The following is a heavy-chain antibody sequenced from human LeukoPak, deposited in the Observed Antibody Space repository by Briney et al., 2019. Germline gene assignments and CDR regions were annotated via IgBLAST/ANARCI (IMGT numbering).Heavy chain of an antibody. J-gene: IGHJ4*02. D-gene: IGHD6-13*01. CDR1: GGSFSGYY. CDR2: IYTSGST. Sequence: KPSETLSLTCAVYGGSFSGYYWSWIRQPAGKGLEWIGRIYTSGSTNYNPSLKSRVTISVDTSKNQFSLKLSSVTAADTAVYYCARSSAGYSSSWSYYFDYWGQGTLVTVSS. CDR3: ARSSAGYSSSWSYYFDY. V-gene: IGHV4-59*10.